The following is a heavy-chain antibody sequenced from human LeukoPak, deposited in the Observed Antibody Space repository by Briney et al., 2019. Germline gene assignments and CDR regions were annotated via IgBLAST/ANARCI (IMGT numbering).Heavy chain of an antibody. CDR2: ISGSAART. Sequence: PGGSLRLSCAASGFTFSSYGMHWVRQAPGRGLEWVSAISGSAARTFYADSVKGRFTISRDNSKNTLSLQMNSLRAEDTAAYYCAKRGPGSPESGRYYFDYWGQGTLVTVSS. CDR3: AKRGPGSPESGRYYFDY. J-gene: IGHJ4*02. D-gene: IGHD3-10*01. CDR1: GFTFSSYG. V-gene: IGHV3-23*01.